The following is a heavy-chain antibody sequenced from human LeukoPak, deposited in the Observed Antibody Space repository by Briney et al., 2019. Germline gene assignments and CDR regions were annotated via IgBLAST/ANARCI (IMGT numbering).Heavy chain of an antibody. J-gene: IGHJ5*02. CDR2: IYTSGST. V-gene: IGHV4-4*07. CDR1: GGSISSYY. Sequence: SETLSLTCTVSGGSISSYYWSWIRQPAGEGLEWIGRIYTSGSTDYNPSLTSRVTMSVDTSKNQFSLKLSSVTAADTAVYYCARDNCSGGSCYGWFDPWGQGTLVTVSS. D-gene: IGHD2-15*01. CDR3: ARDNCSGGSCYGWFDP.